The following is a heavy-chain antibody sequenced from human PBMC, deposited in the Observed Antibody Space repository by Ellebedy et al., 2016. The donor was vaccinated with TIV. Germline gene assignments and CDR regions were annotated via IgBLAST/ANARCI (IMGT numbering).Heavy chain of an antibody. V-gene: IGHV4-59*02. J-gene: IGHJ4*02. CDR1: GGSVSSYY. Sequence: SETLSLTCTVSGGSVSSYYWSWIRQSPGKRPERIGYIYYSGITNYNPSLKSRVTMSVDTSKNQFSLKLSSVTAADTAVYYCARIRGSAFDYWGQGTLVTVSS. CDR2: IYYSGIT. CDR3: ARIRGSAFDY. D-gene: IGHD6-19*01.